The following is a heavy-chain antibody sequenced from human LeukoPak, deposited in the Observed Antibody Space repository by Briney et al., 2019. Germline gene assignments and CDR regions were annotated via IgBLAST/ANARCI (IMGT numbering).Heavy chain of an antibody. J-gene: IGHJ5*02. CDR2: ISWNSGNV. CDR1: GFTFDDYA. Sequence: GRSLRLSCAASGFTFDDYAMHWVRQAPGEGLEWVSGISWNSGNVGYADSVKGRFTISRDNAKNSLYLQMNSLSTEDTALYYCAPGTSRFGELSPWGQGTLVTVSS. D-gene: IGHD3-10*01. CDR3: APGTSRFGELSP. V-gene: IGHV3-9*01.